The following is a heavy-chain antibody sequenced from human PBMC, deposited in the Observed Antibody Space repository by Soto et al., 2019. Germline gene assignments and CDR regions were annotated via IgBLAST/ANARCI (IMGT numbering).Heavy chain of an antibody. Sequence: ASVKVSCKASGYNLTRYDINWVRQATGQGLEWMGWMNPNSGNTGYAQKFQGRVTMTRNTSISTAYMELSSLRSEDTAVYYCARGQRLQLLLDAFYIWGQGTMVTVSS. CDR1: GYNLTRYD. D-gene: IGHD6-13*01. V-gene: IGHV1-8*01. CDR2: MNPNSGNT. J-gene: IGHJ3*02. CDR3: ARGQRLQLLLDAFYI.